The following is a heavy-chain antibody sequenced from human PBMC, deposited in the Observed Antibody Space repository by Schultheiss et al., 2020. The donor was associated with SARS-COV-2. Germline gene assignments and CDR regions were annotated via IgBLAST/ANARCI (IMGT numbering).Heavy chain of an antibody. CDR1: GYTFTGYF. CDR2: INPNSGGT. J-gene: IGHJ6*02. Sequence: ASVKVSCKASGYTFTGYFMHWVRQAPGQGLEWMGWINPNSGGTNYAQKFQGRVTMTRDTSISTAYMELSRLRSDDTAVYYCARDALLLWFGELPHGYYYYGMDVWGQGTTVTVSS. D-gene: IGHD3-10*01. V-gene: IGHV1-2*02. CDR3: ARDALLLWFGELPHGYYYYGMDV.